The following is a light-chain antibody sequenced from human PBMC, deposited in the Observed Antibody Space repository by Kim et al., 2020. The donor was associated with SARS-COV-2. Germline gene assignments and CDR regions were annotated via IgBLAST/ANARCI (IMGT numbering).Light chain of an antibody. CDR1: QSVSSSY. CDR3: QQYGSSH. V-gene: IGKV3-20*01. CDR2: GAS. Sequence: EIVLTHSPGTLSLSPGERATLSCRASQSVSSSYLAWYQQKPGQAPRLLIYGASSRATGIPDRFSGSGSGTDFTLTISRLEPEDFAVYYCQQYGSSHFGGGTKVDIK. J-gene: IGKJ4*01.